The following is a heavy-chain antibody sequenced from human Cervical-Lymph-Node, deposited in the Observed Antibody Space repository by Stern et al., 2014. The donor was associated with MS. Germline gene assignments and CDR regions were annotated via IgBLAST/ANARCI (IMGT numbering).Heavy chain of an antibody. CDR2: IKSKAEGGTA. CDR1: GFTFSNAW. D-gene: IGHD3-16*01. Sequence: EVQLVGSGGGLVKPGGSLRLSCAASGFTFSNAWMTWVRQAPGKGLEWLGRIKSKAEGGTAEYVAPVKGRFTISRDDSKNTLFLEMNSLKIEDTAVYYCSTQLTFGGVSVVRGGYWGPGTLVTVSA. V-gene: IGHV3-15*01. J-gene: IGHJ4*02. CDR3: STQLTFGGVSVVRGGY.